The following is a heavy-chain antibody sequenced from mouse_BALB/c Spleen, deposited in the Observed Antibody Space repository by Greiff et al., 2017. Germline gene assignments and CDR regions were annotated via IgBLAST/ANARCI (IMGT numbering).Heavy chain of an antibody. D-gene: IGHD2-2*01. CDR3: ARWDGYDAWFAY. J-gene: IGHJ3*01. CDR2: IDPANGNT. Sequence: EVKLMESGAELVKPGASVKLSCTASGFNIKDTYMHWVKQRPEQGLEWIGRIDPANGNTKYDPKFQGKATITADTSSNTAYLQLSSLTSEDTAVYYCARWDGYDAWFAYWGQGTLVTVSA. CDR1: GFNIKDTY. V-gene: IGHV14-3*02.